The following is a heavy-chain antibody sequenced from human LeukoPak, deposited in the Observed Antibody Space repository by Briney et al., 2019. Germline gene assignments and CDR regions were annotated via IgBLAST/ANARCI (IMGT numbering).Heavy chain of an antibody. CDR3: ARRDHGDYGEEY. V-gene: IGHV3-7*01. CDR2: IKQDGSEK. CDR1: EFTLITYS. D-gene: IGHD4-17*01. Sequence: GGSLRLSCAASEFTLITYSMSWVRQAPGKGLEWVANIKQDGSEKYYVDSVKGRFTISRDNAKNSLYLQMNSLRAEGTAVYYCARRDHGDYGEEYWGQGTLVTVSS. J-gene: IGHJ4*02.